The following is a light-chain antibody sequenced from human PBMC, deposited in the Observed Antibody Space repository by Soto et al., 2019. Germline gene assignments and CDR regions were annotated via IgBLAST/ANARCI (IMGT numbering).Light chain of an antibody. J-gene: IGKJ2*01. CDR2: AAS. V-gene: IGKV1-39*01. Sequence: DIQMTQSPSSLSASVGDRVTITCRASQTISTYLKWYQQKPGKAPKLLIYAASSWQSGVPSSFSDSGSGRDFTLTISSLQPEDFATYFCQQSHSNPYICGQGTKLQLK. CDR3: QQSHSNPYI. CDR1: QTISTY.